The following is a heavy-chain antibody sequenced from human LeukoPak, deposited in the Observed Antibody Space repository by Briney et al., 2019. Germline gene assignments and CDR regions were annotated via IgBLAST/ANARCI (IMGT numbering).Heavy chain of an antibody. CDR2: IYYSGST. J-gene: IGHJ4*02. CDR1: GGSISRYY. D-gene: IGHD1-26*01. CDR3: ASAPVGATSSFDY. V-gene: IGHV4-59*08. Sequence: SETLSLTCTVSGGSISRYYWSWIRQPPGKGREWIGYIYYSGSTNYNPSLKSRVTISVDTSKNQFSLKLSSVTAADTAVYYCASAPVGATSSFDYWGQGTLVTVSS.